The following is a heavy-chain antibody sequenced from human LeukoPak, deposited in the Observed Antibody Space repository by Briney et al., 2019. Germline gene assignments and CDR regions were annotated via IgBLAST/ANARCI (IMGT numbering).Heavy chain of an antibody. J-gene: IGHJ3*02. Sequence: ASVKVSCKTSGYTFTAYYMHWVRQAPGQGLEWMGWINPNIGDTNYAQKFQGRVTMTRDTSISTAYMEVSRLRSDDTAVYYCATPGDTAMDPLSAFDIWGQGTMVTVSS. D-gene: IGHD5-18*01. V-gene: IGHV1-2*02. CDR2: INPNIGDT. CDR3: ATPGDTAMDPLSAFDI. CDR1: GYTFTAYY.